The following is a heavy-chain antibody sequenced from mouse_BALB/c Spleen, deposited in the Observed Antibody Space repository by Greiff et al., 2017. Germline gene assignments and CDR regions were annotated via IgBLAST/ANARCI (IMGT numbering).Heavy chain of an antibody. V-gene: IGHV1-15*01. CDR3: TRWTTGAMDY. D-gene: IGHD4-1*01. Sequence: QVQLQQSGAELVRPGASVTLSCKASGYTFTDYEMHWVKQTPVHGLEWIGAIDPETGGTAYNQKFKGKATLTADKSSSTAYMELRSLTSEDSAVYYCTRWTTGAMDYWGQGTSVTVSS. CDR2: IDPETGGT. CDR1: GYTFTDYE. J-gene: IGHJ4*01.